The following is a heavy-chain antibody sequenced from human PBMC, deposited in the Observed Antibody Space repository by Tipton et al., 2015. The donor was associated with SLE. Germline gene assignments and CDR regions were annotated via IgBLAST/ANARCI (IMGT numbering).Heavy chain of an antibody. CDR3: ARDFYIAAAGLDY. CDR1: GGSVSSGSYY. D-gene: IGHD6-13*01. V-gene: IGHV4-61*01. Sequence: TLSLTCTVSGGSVSSGSYYWSWIRQPPGKGLEWIGYIYYTGSTNYNPSLKSRVTISVDTPKNQFSLKLGSVTAADTAVYYCARDFYIAAAGLDYWGQGTLVTVSS. J-gene: IGHJ4*02. CDR2: IYYTGST.